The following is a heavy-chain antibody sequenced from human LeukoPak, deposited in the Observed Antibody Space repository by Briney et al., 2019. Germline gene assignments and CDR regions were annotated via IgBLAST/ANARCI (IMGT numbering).Heavy chain of an antibody. Sequence: GGSLRLSCVASGFTFSTYAMHWVRQAPGKGLEWVAVISYDGSNKYYADSVKGRFAISRDNSKNTLYLQMNSLRAEDTAVYYCARVPTPARFNRGYYFDYWGQGTLVTVSS. J-gene: IGHJ4*02. V-gene: IGHV3-30*09. CDR2: ISYDGSNK. D-gene: IGHD5-12*01. CDR3: ARVPTPARFNRGYYFDY. CDR1: GFTFSTYA.